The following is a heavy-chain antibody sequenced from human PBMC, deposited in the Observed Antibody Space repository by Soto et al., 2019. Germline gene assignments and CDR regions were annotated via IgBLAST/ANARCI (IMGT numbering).Heavy chain of an antibody. CDR2: IWYDGSNK. Sequence: QVQLVESGGGVVQPGRSLRLSCAASGFTFSSYGMHWVRQAPGKGLEWVAVIWYDGSNKYYADSVKGRFTISRDNSKNTLYLQMNSLRAEDTAVYYCASGAAVADYYFDYWGQGTLVTVSS. D-gene: IGHD6-19*01. V-gene: IGHV3-33*01. CDR1: GFTFSSYG. J-gene: IGHJ4*02. CDR3: ASGAAVADYYFDY.